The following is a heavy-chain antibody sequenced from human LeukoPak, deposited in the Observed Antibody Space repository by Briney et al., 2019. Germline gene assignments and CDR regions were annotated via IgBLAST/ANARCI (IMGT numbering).Heavy chain of an antibody. CDR3: AKGRGCCRRNSCYRVIDS. J-gene: IGHJ5*01. D-gene: IGHD2-2*01. V-gene: IGHV3-23*01. CDR2: TGHSGDPT. CDR1: GFTLSSYV. Sequence: GGSLRLSCAASGFTLSSYVMPWVRQPPGEGLEWVSFTGHSGDPTYYPDSVKGRFTISRDNSKNMLYLQMNSLRTEDTAAYYCAKGRGCCRRNSCYRVIDSWGQETPVTVSS.